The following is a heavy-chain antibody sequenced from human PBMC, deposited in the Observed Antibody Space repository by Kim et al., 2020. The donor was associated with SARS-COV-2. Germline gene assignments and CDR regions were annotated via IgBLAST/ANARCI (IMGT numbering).Heavy chain of an antibody. J-gene: IGHJ4*02. V-gene: IGHV3-7*03. CDR2: TNQDGSEK. Sequence: GGSLRLSCAASGVTLTNYWMTWFRQAPDKGLEWVATTNQDGSEKYYVDSVKGRFTISKDSARNSLFLQMNSLRGDDTAVYYCMTGGYTSSNYWKYWGQGTLVTVSS. CDR1: GVTLTNYW. CDR3: MTGGYTSSNYWKY. D-gene: IGHD1-1*01.